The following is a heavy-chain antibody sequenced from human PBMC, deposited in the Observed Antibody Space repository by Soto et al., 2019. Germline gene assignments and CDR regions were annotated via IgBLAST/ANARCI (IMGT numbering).Heavy chain of an antibody. Sequence: PSETLSLTCTVSGGSISGGDYFWSWIRQHPEKGLEWIGYISHSGSTYYNPSLKRRVTISVDTSKNQFSLKLSSVTAADTAMYYCAGGDYGILTGYYYAMDVWGQGTTVTVSS. CDR1: GGSISGGDYF. CDR2: ISHSGST. CDR3: AGGDYGILTGYYYAMDV. J-gene: IGHJ6*02. D-gene: IGHD3-9*01. V-gene: IGHV4-31*03.